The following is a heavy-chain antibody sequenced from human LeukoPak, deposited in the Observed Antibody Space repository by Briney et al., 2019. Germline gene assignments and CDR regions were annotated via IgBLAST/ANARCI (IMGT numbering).Heavy chain of an antibody. CDR2: INPNSGGT. D-gene: IGHD6-6*01. V-gene: IGHV1-2*02. CDR1: GYTFTGYY. CDR3: ARFLASSSGSPWFDP. Sequence: ASVKVSCKASGYTFTGYYMHWVRQAPGQGLEWMGWINPNSGGTNYAQKFQGRVTMTRDTSISTAYMELSRLRSDDTAVYYCARFLASSSGSPWFDPWGQGTLVTVSS. J-gene: IGHJ5*02.